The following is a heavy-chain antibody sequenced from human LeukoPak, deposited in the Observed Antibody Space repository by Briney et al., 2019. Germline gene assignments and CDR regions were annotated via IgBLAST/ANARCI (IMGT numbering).Heavy chain of an antibody. J-gene: IGHJ3*01. CDR2: MFYTGRT. D-gene: IGHD5-24*01. V-gene: IGHV4-59*08. CDR1: GVSITSHY. Sequence: TSETLSLTCSVYGVSITSHYWSWMRPPPGKRLEGIGYMFYTGRTNYNPSLKSRVTISVDTSKKQFSLKLSSVTAADTAVYFCARHRFEMASTHDAFDLWGQGTMVTVSS. CDR3: ARHRFEMASTHDAFDL.